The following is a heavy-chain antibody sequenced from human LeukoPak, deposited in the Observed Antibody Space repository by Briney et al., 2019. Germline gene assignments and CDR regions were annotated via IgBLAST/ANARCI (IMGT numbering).Heavy chain of an antibody. J-gene: IGHJ6*02. Sequence: GASLRLSCAASGFTFSSYWMHWVRQAPGKGLVWVSRINSDGGSTNYADYVKGRFTISRDNAKNTLYLQINSLRAKDTAMYYCARDISVHYCSGGSCYPFYYYYGLDVWGQGSSVTVSS. CDR3: ARDISVHYCSGGSCYPFYYYYGLDV. D-gene: IGHD2-15*01. V-gene: IGHV3-74*01. CDR2: INSDGGST. CDR1: GFTFSSYW.